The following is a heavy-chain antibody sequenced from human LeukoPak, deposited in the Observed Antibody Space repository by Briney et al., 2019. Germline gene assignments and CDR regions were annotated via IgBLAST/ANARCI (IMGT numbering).Heavy chain of an antibody. Sequence: LSLTCAVYGGSFSGYYWSWIRQAPGKGLEWVSYISSSGSTIYYADSVKGRFTISRDNAKNSLYLQMNSLRAEDTAAYYCARAIGNYYDSRYFDLWGRGTLVTVSS. V-gene: IGHV3-11*04. J-gene: IGHJ2*01. CDR2: ISSSGSTI. CDR3: ARAIGNYYDSRYFDL. D-gene: IGHD3-22*01. CDR1: GGSFSGYY.